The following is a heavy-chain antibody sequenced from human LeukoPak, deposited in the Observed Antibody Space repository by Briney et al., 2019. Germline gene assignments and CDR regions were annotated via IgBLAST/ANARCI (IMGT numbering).Heavy chain of an antibody. CDR1: GGSISSHY. CDR2: IYYSGST. CDR3: AGYPGWFDP. J-gene: IGHJ5*02. V-gene: IGHV4-59*11. D-gene: IGHD5-18*01. Sequence: SETLSLTCTVSGGSISSHYWSWIRQPPRKGLEWIGYIYYSGSTNYNPSLKSRVTISVDTSKDQFSLKLSSVTAADTAVYYCAGYPGWFDPWGQGTLVTVSS.